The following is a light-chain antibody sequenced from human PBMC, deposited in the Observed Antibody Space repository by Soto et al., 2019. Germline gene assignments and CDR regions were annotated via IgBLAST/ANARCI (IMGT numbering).Light chain of an antibody. J-gene: IGLJ2*01. CDR1: SSDVGGYNY. V-gene: IGLV2-8*01. CDR2: EVS. CDR3: SSYAGTNNLV. Sequence: QSVLTQPPSASGSPGQSVTISCTGTSSDVGGYNYVSWYQQRPGKAPKLIIYEVSKRPSGVPDRFSGSKSGNTASLTVSGLQAEDEADYYCSSYAGTNNLVFGGGTKLTVL.